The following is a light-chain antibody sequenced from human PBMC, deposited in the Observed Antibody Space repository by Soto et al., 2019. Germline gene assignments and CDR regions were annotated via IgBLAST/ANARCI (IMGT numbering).Light chain of an antibody. CDR1: QSVSSY. CDR3: QQRSNWPTYT. Sequence: EIVLTQSPATLSLSPGERATLSCRASQSVSSYLAWYQQKPGQAPRLLIYDASNRATGIPARFRGSGSGTDFTLPISSLEPEDFAVYYCQQRSNWPTYTFGQGTKLEI. V-gene: IGKV3-11*01. CDR2: DAS. J-gene: IGKJ2*01.